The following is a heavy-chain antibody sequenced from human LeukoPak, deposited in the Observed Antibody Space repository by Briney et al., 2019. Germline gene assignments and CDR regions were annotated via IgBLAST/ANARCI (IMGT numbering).Heavy chain of an antibody. J-gene: IGHJ4*02. CDR1: GFTFSGSA. Sequence: GGSLRLSCAASGFTFSGSAMHWVRQASGKGLEWVGRIRSKANSYATAYAASVKGRFTISRDDSKNTAYLQMNSLKTEDTAVYYCARESSSGWYYFDYWGQGTLVTVSS. CDR3: ARESSSGWYYFDY. CDR2: IRSKANSYAT. V-gene: IGHV3-73*01. D-gene: IGHD6-19*01.